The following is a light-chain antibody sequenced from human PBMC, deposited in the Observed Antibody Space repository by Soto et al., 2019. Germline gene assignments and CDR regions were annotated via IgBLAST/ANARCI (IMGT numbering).Light chain of an antibody. V-gene: IGLV2-14*01. CDR3: SSYTSSSTYV. Sequence: HSSLTPPASVSGSPGPAIALSFPWSSRDVCCYYYVSWYQQHPGKAPKLMVYDVSNRPSGVSNRFSGSKSGNTASLTISGLQAEDEADYYCSSYTSSSTYVFGTGTKVTVL. CDR1: SRDVCCYYY. J-gene: IGLJ1*01. CDR2: DVS.